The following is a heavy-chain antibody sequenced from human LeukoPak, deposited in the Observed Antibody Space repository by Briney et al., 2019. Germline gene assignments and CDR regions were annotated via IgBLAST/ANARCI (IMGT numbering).Heavy chain of an antibody. Sequence: SGGSLRLSCVASGFSFSNYGTHWVRQAPGKGLECVANIKQDGIGKYYLDSVKGRFTISRDNAKNSVYLQMNSLRVEGTAVYYCGRGWAVDFWGQGTLVTVSS. J-gene: IGHJ4*02. D-gene: IGHD5-24*01. CDR1: GFSFSNYG. V-gene: IGHV3-7*01. CDR3: GRGWAVDF. CDR2: IKQDGIGK.